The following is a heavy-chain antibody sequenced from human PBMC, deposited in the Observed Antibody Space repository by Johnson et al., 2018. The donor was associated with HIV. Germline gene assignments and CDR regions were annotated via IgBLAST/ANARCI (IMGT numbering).Heavy chain of an antibody. CDR2: ISYDGNNK. CDR3: AKVGRIVVAIGNDAFDI. J-gene: IGHJ3*02. V-gene: IGHV3-30-3*01. CDR1: GFTFSSYA. Sequence: QVQLVESGGGVVKPGRSLRLSCAASGFTFSSYAMHWVRQAPGKGLEWVAVISYDGNNKYYADSVKGRFTISRDNSRNTLYLQMNTLRTEDTALYYCAKVGRIVVAIGNDAFDIWGQGTMVTVSS. D-gene: IGHD2-21*01.